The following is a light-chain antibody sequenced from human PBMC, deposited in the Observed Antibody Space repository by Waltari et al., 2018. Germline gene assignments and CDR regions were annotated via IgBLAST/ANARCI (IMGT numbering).Light chain of an antibody. J-gene: IGLJ3*02. V-gene: IGLV4-69*01. Sequence: QLVLTQSPSASASLGASVKLTCTLSSAHSTNIIAWLQQQPAKGPRYLMNVNSDGSHNKGVGIPDRFSGSSSGAERYLTISSLQSEDEADYYCQTGGHGTWVFGGGTRLTVL. CDR3: QTGGHGTWV. CDR2: VNSDGSH. CDR1: SAHSTNI.